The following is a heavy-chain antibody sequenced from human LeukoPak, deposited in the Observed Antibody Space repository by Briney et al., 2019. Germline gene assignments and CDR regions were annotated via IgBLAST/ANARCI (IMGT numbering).Heavy chain of an antibody. CDR2: IIPIIDIA. CDR1: GGTFSSYA. J-gene: IGHJ6*02. Sequence: SVKVSCKASGGTFSSYAINWVRQAPGQGLEWMGRIIPIIDIANYAQKFQGRVTITADKSTSTAYMELSSLRSEDTAVYYCATTYCGGDCAYYYYGMDVWGQGTTVTVSS. D-gene: IGHD2-21*02. V-gene: IGHV1-69*04. CDR3: ATTYCGGDCAYYYYGMDV.